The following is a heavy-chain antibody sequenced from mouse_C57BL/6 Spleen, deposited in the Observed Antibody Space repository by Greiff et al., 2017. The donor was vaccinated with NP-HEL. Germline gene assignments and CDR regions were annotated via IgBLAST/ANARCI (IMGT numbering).Heavy chain of an antibody. CDR2: IYPGSGST. CDR1: GYTFTSYW. Sequence: QVQLQQPGAELVKPGASVKMSCKASGYTFTSYWITWVKWRPGQGLEWIGDIYPGSGSTNYNEKFKSKATLTVDTSSSADYRQLSSLTSEDSAVYYCARIYYYGSSYGRGAMDYWGQGTSVTVSS. D-gene: IGHD1-1*01. CDR3: ARIYYYGSSYGRGAMDY. J-gene: IGHJ4*01. V-gene: IGHV1-55*01.